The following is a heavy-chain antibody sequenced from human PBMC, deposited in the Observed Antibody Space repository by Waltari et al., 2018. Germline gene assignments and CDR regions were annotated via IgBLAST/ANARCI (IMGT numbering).Heavy chain of an antibody. CDR2: IYHSGNT. J-gene: IGHJ4*02. CDR3: ARAPMSGAATGTFDF. CDR1: GYSITSGYY. V-gene: IGHV4-38-2*02. D-gene: IGHD6-13*01. Sequence: QVQLQESGPGLVKPSETLSLTCTVSGYSITSGYYWGCIRQPPGKGLEWIGSIYHSGNTYYNPSLKGLLTISVDTSKNQFSLRLSSVTAADTAVYYCARAPMSGAATGTFDFWGLGSLVTVSP.